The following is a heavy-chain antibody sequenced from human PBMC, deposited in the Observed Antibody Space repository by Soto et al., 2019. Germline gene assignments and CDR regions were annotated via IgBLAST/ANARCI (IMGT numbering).Heavy chain of an antibody. CDR3: ARTYYDDSSGKEGPFDY. CDR2: INAGNGNT. CDR1: GYTFTSYA. J-gene: IGHJ4*02. D-gene: IGHD3-22*01. Sequence: QVQLVQSGAEVKKPGASVKVSCKASGYTFTSYAMHWVRQAPGQRLEWMGWINAGNGNTKYSQKFQGRVTITRDTSVSTAYMELSSLRSEDTDVYYCARTYYDDSSGKEGPFDYWGQGTLVTVSS. V-gene: IGHV1-3*01.